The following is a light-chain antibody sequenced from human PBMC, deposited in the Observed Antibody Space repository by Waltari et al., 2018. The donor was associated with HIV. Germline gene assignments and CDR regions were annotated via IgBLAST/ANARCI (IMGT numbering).Light chain of an antibody. V-gene: IGKV1-9*01. J-gene: IGKJ4*01. CDR3: QQFNSYPLT. CDR2: TAS. CDR1: PFLSRH. Sequence: IQLTPSPSFLSVSVGDRVTITCRASPFLSRHLAWYQQRAGKAPKVLIYTASTLQSGVPSRFSGSGSGTEFTLTITSLQPEDVATYYCQQFNSYPLTFGGGTKVEIK.